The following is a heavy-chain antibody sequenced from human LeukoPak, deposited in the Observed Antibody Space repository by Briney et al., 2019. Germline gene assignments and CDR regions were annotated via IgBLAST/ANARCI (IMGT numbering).Heavy chain of an antibody. CDR3: ARAAYYYDSSAYPYWYFDL. D-gene: IGHD3-22*01. Sequence: GGSLRLSCAASGFNFRSYAINWVRQAPGKGLEWVSFISRSGGTIYYADSVKGRFTIFRDNAENSLYLQMNSLRAEDTAVYYCARAAYYYDSSAYPYWYFDLWGRGTLVTVSS. CDR1: GFNFRSYA. CDR2: ISRSGGTI. V-gene: IGHV3-48*03. J-gene: IGHJ2*01.